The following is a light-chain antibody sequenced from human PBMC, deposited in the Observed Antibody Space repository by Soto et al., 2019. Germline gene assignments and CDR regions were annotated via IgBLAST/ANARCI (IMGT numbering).Light chain of an antibody. J-gene: IGKJ1*01. CDR1: QIVLYSSNNNNY. CDR3: QQYYSTRT. V-gene: IGKV4-1*01. Sequence: DIVMTQSPASLAVSLGERATINCKSSQIVLYSSNNNNYLAWYRQKPGQSPKLLIYWASTRESGVPDRFSGSGSGTDFTLTISSLQAEDVAVYYCQQYYSTRTFGQGSKVDI. CDR2: WAS.